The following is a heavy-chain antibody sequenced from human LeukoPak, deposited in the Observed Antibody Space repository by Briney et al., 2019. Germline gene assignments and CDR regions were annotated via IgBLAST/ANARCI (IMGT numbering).Heavy chain of an antibody. D-gene: IGHD3-10*01. Sequence: ASVKVSCKASGYTFTSYGISWVRQAPGQGLEWMGWISAYNGNTNYAQKLQGRVTMTADTSTSTAYMELRSLRSDDTAVYYCVRGGGITVLRGEVLPFDIWGQGTMVTVSS. J-gene: IGHJ3*02. V-gene: IGHV1-18*01. CDR1: GYTFTSYG. CDR3: VRGGGITVLRGEVLPFDI. CDR2: ISAYNGNT.